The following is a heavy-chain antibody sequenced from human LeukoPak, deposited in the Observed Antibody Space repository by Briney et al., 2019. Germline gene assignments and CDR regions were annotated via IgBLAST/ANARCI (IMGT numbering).Heavy chain of an antibody. D-gene: IGHD2-2*01. CDR1: GFTFSSYS. CDR3: ARGYQLPSYYYYYYMDV. Sequence: GGSLRLSCAASGFTFSSYSMNWVRQAPGKGLEWVSYISSSSTIYYADSVKGRFTISRDNAKNSLYLQMNSLRAEDTAVYYCARGYQLPSYYYYYYMDVWGKGTTVTVSS. J-gene: IGHJ6*03. V-gene: IGHV3-48*01. CDR2: ISSSSTI.